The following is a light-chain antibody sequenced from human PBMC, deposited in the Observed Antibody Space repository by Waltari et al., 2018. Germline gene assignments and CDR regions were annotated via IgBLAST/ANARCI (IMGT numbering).Light chain of an antibody. J-gene: IGLJ3*02. CDR3: SSYSSSSTLVV. V-gene: IGLV2-14*03. CDR2: DVT. CDR1: SRNLGGYNY. Sequence: QSALTQPASVSGSPGQSITISCTGTSRNLGGYNYVSWYQQPPGKAPKLMIYDVTNRPSGVSTRFSGSKSGNTASLTISGLQAEDEGDYYCSSYSSSSTLVVFGGGTKLTVL.